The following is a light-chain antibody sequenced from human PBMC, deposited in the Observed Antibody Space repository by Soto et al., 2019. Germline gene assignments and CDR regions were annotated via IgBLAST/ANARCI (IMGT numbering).Light chain of an antibody. J-gene: IGKJ4*01. Sequence: EIVLTQSPATLSLSPGERATLSCRASQNVSTFFAWYQQKPGQAPRLLIYDVSNRATGFPARFSGSGSGTDFTLTISSLEPEDSAVYYCHQRSSWPLTFGGGTKVDNK. V-gene: IGKV3-11*01. CDR3: HQRSSWPLT. CDR1: QNVSTF. CDR2: DVS.